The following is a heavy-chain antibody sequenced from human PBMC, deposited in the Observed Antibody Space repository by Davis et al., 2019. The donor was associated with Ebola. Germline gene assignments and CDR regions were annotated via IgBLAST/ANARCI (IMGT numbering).Heavy chain of an antibody. D-gene: IGHD2-2*01. CDR2: IIPIFGTA. Sequence: SVKVSCKASGGTFSSYAISWVRQAPGQRLEWMGGIIPIFGTANYAQKFQGRVTITADESTSTAYMELSSLRSEDTAVYYCARAGHIVVVPAALVGYSNYGRGYYYYYMDVWGKGTTVTVSS. V-gene: IGHV1-69*13. CDR1: GGTFSSYA. CDR3: ARAGHIVVVPAALVGYSNYGRGYYYYYMDV. J-gene: IGHJ6*03.